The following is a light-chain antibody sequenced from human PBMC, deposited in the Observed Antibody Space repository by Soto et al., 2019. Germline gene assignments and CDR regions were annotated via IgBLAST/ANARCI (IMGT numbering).Light chain of an antibody. CDR2: AAS. CDR1: QSISNY. Sequence: DIKMTQSPSSVSASVGDRVTIICRASQSISNYLNWYQQKPGKAPKLLIYAASSLQSEVPSRFSGSGSGTDFTLTISSLQPEDFATYYCQQSYNALTFGGGTKVEIK. J-gene: IGKJ4*01. CDR3: QQSYNALT. V-gene: IGKV1-39*01.